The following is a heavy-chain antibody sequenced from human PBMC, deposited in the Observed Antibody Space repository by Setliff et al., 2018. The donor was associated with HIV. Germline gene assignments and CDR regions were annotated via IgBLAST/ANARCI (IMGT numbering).Heavy chain of an antibody. CDR3: ASARRSKF. D-gene: IGHD3-10*01. J-gene: IGHJ4*02. CDR1: GGSISSSSYY. CDR2: INHSGST. V-gene: IGHV4-39*07. Sequence: PSETLSLTCNVSGGSISSSSYYWSWIRQPPGKGLEWIGEINHSGSTNYTPSLKSRVTISVDTSKNQFSLKLSSVTAADTAVYYCASARRSKFWGQGTLVTVSS.